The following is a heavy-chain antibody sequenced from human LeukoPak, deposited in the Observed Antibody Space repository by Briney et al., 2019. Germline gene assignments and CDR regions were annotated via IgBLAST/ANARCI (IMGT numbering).Heavy chain of an antibody. Sequence: ASVKVSCKASGYTFTSYAMHWVRQAPGQRLEWMGWINAGNGNTKYSQKFQGRVTITRDTSASTAYMEPSSLRSEDTAVYYCARSRGGRWLQSTEFDYWGQGTLVTVSS. V-gene: IGHV1-3*01. D-gene: IGHD5-24*01. CDR1: GYTFTSYA. J-gene: IGHJ4*02. CDR2: INAGNGNT. CDR3: ARSRGGRWLQSTEFDY.